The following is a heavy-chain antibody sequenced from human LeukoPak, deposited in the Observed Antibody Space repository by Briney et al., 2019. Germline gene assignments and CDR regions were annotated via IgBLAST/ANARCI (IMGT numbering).Heavy chain of an antibody. J-gene: IGHJ2*01. Sequence: PSETLSLTCAVYGGSFSGYYWSWIRQPPGKGLEWIGEINHSGSTNYNPSLKSRVTISVDTSKNQFSLKLSSVTAADTAVYYCARGYSSSWYERRWYFDLWGRGTLVTVSS. CDR1: GGSFSGYY. CDR2: INHSGST. V-gene: IGHV4-34*01. D-gene: IGHD6-13*01. CDR3: ARGYSSSWYERRWYFDL.